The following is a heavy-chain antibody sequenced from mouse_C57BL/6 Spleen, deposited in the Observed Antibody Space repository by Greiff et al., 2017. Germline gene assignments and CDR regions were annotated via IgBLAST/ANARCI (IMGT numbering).Heavy chain of an antibody. CDR3: ARSGEYGRSYAMND. CDR1: GYAFTNYL. D-gene: IGHD1-1*01. V-gene: IGHV1-54*01. J-gene: IGHJ4*01. CDR2: INPGSGGT. Sequence: VQLQQSGAELVRPGASVKVSCTASGYAFTNYLMEWVKQRPGQGLEWIGVINPGSGGTNYTEKFKGKATLTADKSSSTAYMQLSSLTSEDSAVYICARSGEYGRSYAMNDWGQGTSVTASP.